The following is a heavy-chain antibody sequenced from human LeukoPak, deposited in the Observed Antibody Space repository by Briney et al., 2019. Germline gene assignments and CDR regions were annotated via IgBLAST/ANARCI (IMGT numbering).Heavy chain of an antibody. CDR1: GYTFTSYG. J-gene: IGHJ1*01. V-gene: IGHV1-18*01. CDR2: ISAYNGNT. CDR3: ARVGFGGLYFQH. Sequence: ASVKVSCKASGYTFTSYGISWVRQAPGQGLEWMGWISAYNGNTNYAQKLQGRITMATDTSTSTAYMELRSLRSDDTAVYYCARVGFGGLYFQHWGQGTLVTVSS. D-gene: IGHD3-16*01.